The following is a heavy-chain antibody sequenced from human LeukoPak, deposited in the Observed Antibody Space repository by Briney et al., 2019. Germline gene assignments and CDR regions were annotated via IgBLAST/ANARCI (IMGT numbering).Heavy chain of an antibody. Sequence: SETLSLTCTVSGGSISSGDYYWSWIRQPPGKGLEWIGYIYYSGSTYYNLSLKSRVTISVDTSKNQFSLKLSSVTAADTAVYYCASRYCSSTSCLPFDPWGQGTLVTVSS. CDR1: GGSISSGDYY. CDR2: IYYSGST. D-gene: IGHD2-2*01. J-gene: IGHJ5*02. V-gene: IGHV4-30-4*01. CDR3: ASRYCSSTSCLPFDP.